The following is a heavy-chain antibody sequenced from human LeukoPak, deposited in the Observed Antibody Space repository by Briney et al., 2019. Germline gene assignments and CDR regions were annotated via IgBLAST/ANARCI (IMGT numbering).Heavy chain of an antibody. CDR2: ISYDGSNK. V-gene: IGHV3-30*03. J-gene: IGHJ4*02. Sequence: TGGSLRLSCAASGFTFTTYGLHWVRQAPGKGLEWVTVISYDGSNKYYADSVKGRFTISRDNSKNTLYLQMNSLRAEDTAVYYCARGYSNGWYIDYWGQGTLVTVSS. D-gene: IGHD6-19*01. CDR3: ARGYSNGWYIDY. CDR1: GFTFTTYG.